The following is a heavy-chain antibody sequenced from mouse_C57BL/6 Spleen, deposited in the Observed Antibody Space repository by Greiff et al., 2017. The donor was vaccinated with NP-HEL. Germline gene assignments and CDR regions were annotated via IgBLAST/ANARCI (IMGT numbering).Heavy chain of an antibody. V-gene: IGHV1-52*01. CDR1: GYTFTSYW. CDR3: ARPSYGSSLSYYAMDY. D-gene: IGHD1-1*01. Sequence: VQLQQPGAELVRPGSSVKLSCKASGYTFTSYWMHWVKQRPIQGLEWIGNIDPSDSETHYNQKFKDKATLTVDKSSSTAYMQLSSLTSEDSAVYYCARPSYGSSLSYYAMDYWGQGTSVTVSS. CDR2: IDPSDSET. J-gene: IGHJ4*01.